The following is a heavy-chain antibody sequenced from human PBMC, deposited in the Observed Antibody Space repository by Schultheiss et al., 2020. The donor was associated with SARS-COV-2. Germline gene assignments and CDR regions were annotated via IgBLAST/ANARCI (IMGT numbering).Heavy chain of an antibody. CDR3: ARAGGVCSGGSCYLYYYYGMDV. CDR2: INHSGST. D-gene: IGHD2-15*01. V-gene: IGHV4-34*01. J-gene: IGHJ6*04. Sequence: SETLSLTCAVYGGSFSGYYWSWIRQPPGKGLEWIGEINHSGSTNYNPSLKSRVTISVDTSKNQFSLKLSSVTAADTAVYYCARAGGVCSGGSCYLYYYYGMDVWGKGTTVTVSS. CDR1: GGSFSGYY.